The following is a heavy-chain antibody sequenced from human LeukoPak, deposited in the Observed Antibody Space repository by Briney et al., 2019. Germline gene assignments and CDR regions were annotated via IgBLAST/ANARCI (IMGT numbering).Heavy chain of an antibody. D-gene: IGHD2-8*01. CDR2: ISVYNGNT. CDR3: ARVGKYEI. J-gene: IGHJ4*02. CDR1: GYTLTTYG. Sequence: ASVNVSCKAAGYTLTTYGLSWVRQAPGQGLEWMGWISVYNGNTNYAQKFQGRVTMTTDTSTSTAYMELRSLRSDDMAVYYCARVGKYEIWGQGTLVTVSS. V-gene: IGHV1-18*03.